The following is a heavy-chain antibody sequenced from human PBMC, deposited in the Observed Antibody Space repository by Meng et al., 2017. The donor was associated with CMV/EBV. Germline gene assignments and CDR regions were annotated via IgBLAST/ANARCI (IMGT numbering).Heavy chain of an antibody. D-gene: IGHD6-6*01. V-gene: IGHV3-48*03. CDR1: GFTFSSYE. CDR3: ARGPLRPYSSSSGSGYFDY. Sequence: GESLKISCAASGFTFSSYEMNWVRQAPGKGLEWVSYISSSGSTIYYADSVEGRFTISRDNAKNSLYLQMNSLRAEDTAVYYCARGPLRPYSSSSGSGYFDYWGQGTLVTVSS. CDR2: ISSSGSTI. J-gene: IGHJ4*02.